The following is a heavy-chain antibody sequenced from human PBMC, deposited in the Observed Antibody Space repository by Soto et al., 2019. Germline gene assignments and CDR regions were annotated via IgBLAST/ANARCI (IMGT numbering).Heavy chain of an antibody. V-gene: IGHV4-30-4*01. CDR3: ARVVRFCSSPYCRGRNWFDP. D-gene: IGHD2-2*01. CDR2: MFYTGTT. Sequence: KTXASLWLTFSVCGGSISSGEDYWSWIRQPPGKGLEWIGYMFYTGTTYYNPSLKSRVAISVDTSKNQFSLKLRSVTAADTAVYHCARVVRFCSSPYCRGRNWFDPWGQGTLVTVSS. J-gene: IGHJ5*02. CDR1: GGSISSGEDY.